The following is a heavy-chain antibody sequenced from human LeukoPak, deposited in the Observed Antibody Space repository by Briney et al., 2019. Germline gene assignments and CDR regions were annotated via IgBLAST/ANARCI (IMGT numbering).Heavy chain of an antibody. CDR2: TNPSSGGT. D-gene: IGHD3-22*01. CDR1: RYTFTDYY. J-gene: IGHJ3*02. Sequence: ASVKASCKASRYTFTDYYMHWVRQAAGHGLEWMGWTNPSSGGTNYAQKFQGRFTVTRDTSISTAYMDLSRLRSDDTAVYYCARAGVWDYSDSSGYHNAAFDIWGQGTMVTASS. V-gene: IGHV1-2*02. CDR3: ARAGVWDYSDSSGYHNAAFDI.